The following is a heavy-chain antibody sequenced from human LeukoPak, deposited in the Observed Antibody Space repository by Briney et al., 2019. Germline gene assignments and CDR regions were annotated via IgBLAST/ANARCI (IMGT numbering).Heavy chain of an antibody. CDR2: ISTSGST. J-gene: IGHJ4*02. V-gene: IGHV4-61*02. CDR3: ARGPDYSNYVDY. CDR1: GGSISSGSYY. Sequence: SQTLSLTCTVSGGSISSGSYYWNWIQQPAGKGLEWIGRISTSGSTKYNPSLKSRVTIPVDTSKNQFSLKLSSVTAADTAVYYCARGPDYSNYVDYWGQGTLVTVSS. D-gene: IGHD4-11*01.